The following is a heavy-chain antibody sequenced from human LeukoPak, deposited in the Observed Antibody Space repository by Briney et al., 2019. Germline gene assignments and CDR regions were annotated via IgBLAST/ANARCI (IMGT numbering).Heavy chain of an antibody. CDR3: ASSRSSSHYYYYMDV. CDR2: IYSSGSA. Sequence: SETLSLTCNVSGGSIRGYYWSWIRQPPGKGLEWIGYIYSSGSANYNPSLKSRVTMSVDTSKNQFSLKLSSVTAADTAVYYCASSRSSSHYYYYMDVWGKGTTVTVS. D-gene: IGHD6-13*01. J-gene: IGHJ6*03. CDR1: GGSIRGYY. V-gene: IGHV4-59*12.